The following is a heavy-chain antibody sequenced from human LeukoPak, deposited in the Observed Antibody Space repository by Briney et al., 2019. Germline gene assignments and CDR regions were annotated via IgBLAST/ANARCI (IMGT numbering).Heavy chain of an antibody. CDR3: TTDTRHHYDYVWGSYRTRGDY. D-gene: IGHD3-16*02. CDR1: GFTFSSHA. J-gene: IGHJ4*02. CDR2: IKSKTDGGTT. Sequence: PGGSLRLSCAASGFTFSSHAMTWVRQAPGKGLEWVGRIKSKTDGGTTDYAAPVKGRFTISRDDSKNTLYLQMNSLKTEDTAVYYCTTDTRHHYDYVWGSYRTRGDYWGQGTLVTVSS. V-gene: IGHV3-15*01.